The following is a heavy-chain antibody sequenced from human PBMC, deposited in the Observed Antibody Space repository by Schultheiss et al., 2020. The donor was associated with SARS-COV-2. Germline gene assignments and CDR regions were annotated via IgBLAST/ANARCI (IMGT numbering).Heavy chain of an antibody. Sequence: GGSLRLSCAASGFTFSSYAMHWVRQAPGKGLEWVAVISYDGSNKYYADSVKGRFTISRDNSKNTLYLQMNSLRAEDTAVYYCARDVYEGGSSSWYYFDYWGQGTLVTVSS. CDR1: GFTFSSYA. D-gene: IGHD6-13*01. CDR3: ARDVYEGGSSSWYYFDY. J-gene: IGHJ4*02. CDR2: ISYDGSNK. V-gene: IGHV3-30*07.